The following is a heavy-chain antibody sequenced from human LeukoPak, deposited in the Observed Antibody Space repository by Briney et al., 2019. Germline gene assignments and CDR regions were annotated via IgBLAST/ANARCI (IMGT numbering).Heavy chain of an antibody. V-gene: IGHV3-64*01. D-gene: IGHD6-13*01. CDR2: ISSNGGST. CDR3: AREDSSSWHPYFDY. CDR1: GFTFSSYA. Sequence: GGSLRLSCAASGFTFSSYAMHWVRQAPGKGLEYVSAISSNGGSTYYANSVKGRFTISRDNSKNTLYLQMGSLRAEDIAVYYCAREDSSSWHPYFDYWGQGTLVTVSS. J-gene: IGHJ4*02.